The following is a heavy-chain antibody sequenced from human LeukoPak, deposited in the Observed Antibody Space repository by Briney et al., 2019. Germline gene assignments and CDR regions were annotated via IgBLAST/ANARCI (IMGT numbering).Heavy chain of an antibody. CDR1: GFTFNSYA. J-gene: IGHJ4*02. V-gene: IGHV3-23*01. D-gene: IGHD5-12*01. Sequence: GGSLRLSCAASGFTFNSYAMIWVRQAPGKGLEWVSGISGSGGDTHYAESVKGRFTISRDNSKNTLYLQMNSLRAEDTAVYYCARGRGDSGYGIFDYWGQGTLVTVSS. CDR2: ISGSGGDT. CDR3: ARGRGDSGYGIFDY.